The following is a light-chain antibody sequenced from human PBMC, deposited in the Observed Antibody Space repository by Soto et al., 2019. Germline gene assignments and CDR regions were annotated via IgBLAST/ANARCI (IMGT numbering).Light chain of an antibody. CDR1: QSIGSG. CDR2: KAT. Sequence: DIQMTQSPSTLSASVGDGVTITCRASQSIGSGLAWYQQRPGKAPKLLIYKATNLQEGVPSRFSGSGSGTDFSLTISSLHPVDSATYYCQQYNDFQYTFGQGTKLEI. V-gene: IGKV1-5*03. CDR3: QQYNDFQYT. J-gene: IGKJ2*01.